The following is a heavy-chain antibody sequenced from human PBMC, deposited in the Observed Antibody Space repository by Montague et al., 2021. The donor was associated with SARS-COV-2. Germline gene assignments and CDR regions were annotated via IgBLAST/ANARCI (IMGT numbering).Heavy chain of an antibody. CDR2: IYKGGYGT. CDR1: GFTFSDYY. J-gene: IGHJ4*02. V-gene: IGHV3-11*01. D-gene: IGHD1-26*01. CDR3: AREIYTEASYYY. Sequence: SLRLSCAASGFTFSDYYMAWIRQAPGKGLEWIAGIYKGGYGTHYADSLRGRFTISRDNAKNSLYLQMNSLRDEDTAVYFCAREIYTEASYYYWGQGTLVTVSS.